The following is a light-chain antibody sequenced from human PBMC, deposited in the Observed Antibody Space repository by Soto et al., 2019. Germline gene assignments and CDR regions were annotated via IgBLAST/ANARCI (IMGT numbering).Light chain of an antibody. CDR2: EVT. Sequence: QSVLTQPASVSGSPGQSITISCTGASSDVGSYNLVSWYQQHPGKAPKLIIYEVTKRPSGISNRFSGSKSGNTASLTISGLQAEDEADYFCCSYATTTARFGGGTKVTVL. CDR3: CSYATTTAR. CDR1: SSDVGSYNL. J-gene: IGLJ3*02. V-gene: IGLV2-23*02.